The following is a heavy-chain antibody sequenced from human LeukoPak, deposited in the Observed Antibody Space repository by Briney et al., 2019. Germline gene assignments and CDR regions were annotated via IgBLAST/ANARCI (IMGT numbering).Heavy chain of an antibody. J-gene: IGHJ4*02. CDR2: INHSGST. Sequence: SETLSLTCAVYGGSFSGYYWSWIRQPPGKGLEWIGEINHSGSTNYNPSLKSRVTIPVDTSKNQFSLKLSSVTVADTAVYYCARGGYDFWSGYHKGTRFDYWGQGTLVTVSS. D-gene: IGHD3-3*01. CDR1: GGSFSGYY. CDR3: ARGGYDFWSGYHKGTRFDY. V-gene: IGHV4-34*01.